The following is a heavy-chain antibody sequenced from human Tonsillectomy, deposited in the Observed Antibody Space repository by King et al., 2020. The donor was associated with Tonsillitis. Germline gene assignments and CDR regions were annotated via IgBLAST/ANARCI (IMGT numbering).Heavy chain of an antibody. Sequence: LQLQESGPGLVKPSETLSLTCTVSGGSISSSCYYWAWIRQPPGKGLEWIGSSYCSGSHNYNPSLKSRVTISVDTSKNRFSLKLSSVTAADRAVWYCARRTRFSKLGSKYFDYWGQGTLLTVSS. V-gene: IGHV4-39*07. CDR3: ARRTRFSKLGSKYFDY. D-gene: IGHD1-7*01. CDR1: GGSISSSCYY. J-gene: IGHJ4*02. CDR2: SYCSGSH.